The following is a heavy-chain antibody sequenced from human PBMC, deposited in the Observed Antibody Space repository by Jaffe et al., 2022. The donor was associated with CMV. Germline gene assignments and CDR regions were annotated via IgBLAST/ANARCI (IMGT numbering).Heavy chain of an antibody. J-gene: IGHJ4*02. Sequence: QLQLQESGPGLVKPSETLSLTCTVSGGSISSSSYYWGWIRQPPGKGLEWIGSIYYSGSTYYNPSLKSRVTISVDTSKNQFSLKLSSVTAADTAVYYCARHGRSMIVVDPQAVFDYWGQGTLVTVSS. D-gene: IGHD3-22*01. V-gene: IGHV4-39*01. CDR3: ARHGRSMIVVDPQAVFDY. CDR2: IYYSGST. CDR1: GGSISSSSYY.